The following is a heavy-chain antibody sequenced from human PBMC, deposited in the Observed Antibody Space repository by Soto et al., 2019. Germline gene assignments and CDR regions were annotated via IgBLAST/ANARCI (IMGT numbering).Heavy chain of an antibody. J-gene: IGHJ6*02. CDR1: GYTFTSYD. V-gene: IGHV1-8*01. CDR3: ARVELLSIYYYYGMDV. Sequence: GASVKVSCKASGYTFTSYDINWVRQATGQGLEWMGWMDPNSGNTGYAQKFQGRVTMTRNTSISTAYMELSSLRSEDTAVYYCARVELLSIYYYYGMDVWGQGTTVTVSS. D-gene: IGHD1-26*01. CDR2: MDPNSGNT.